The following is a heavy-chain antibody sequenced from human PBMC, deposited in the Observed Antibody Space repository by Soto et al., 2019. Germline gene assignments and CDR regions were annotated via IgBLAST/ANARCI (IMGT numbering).Heavy chain of an antibody. CDR3: ARGINYYASGDDAFDI. V-gene: IGHV1-8*01. D-gene: IGHD3-10*01. J-gene: IGHJ3*02. Sequence: QVQLVQSGAEVKKPGASVKVSCKASGYTFTSYDINWVRQATGQGLEWMGWMNPNSGNTGYAQKFQGRVTMXXNTSISTDYMELSSLRSEDTAVYYCARGINYYASGDDAFDIWGQGTMVTVSS. CDR1: GYTFTSYD. CDR2: MNPNSGNT.